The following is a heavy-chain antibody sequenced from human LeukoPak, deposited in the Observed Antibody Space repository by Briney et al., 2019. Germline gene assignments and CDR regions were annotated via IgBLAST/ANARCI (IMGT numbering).Heavy chain of an antibody. CDR1: GVSITSRNYY. J-gene: IGHJ5*02. CDR2: IYYNGDT. Sequence: SETLSPTCSVSGVSITSRNYYWLWLRQPPGKGLEWIGSIYYNGDTYYNLSLKSRVTISVDTSKYQCSLRLSSVTAADTAVYYCARDTMIVVVMTGDNWFDPWGQGTLVTVSS. V-gene: IGHV4-39*07. CDR3: ARDTMIVVVMTGDNWFDP. D-gene: IGHD3-22*01.